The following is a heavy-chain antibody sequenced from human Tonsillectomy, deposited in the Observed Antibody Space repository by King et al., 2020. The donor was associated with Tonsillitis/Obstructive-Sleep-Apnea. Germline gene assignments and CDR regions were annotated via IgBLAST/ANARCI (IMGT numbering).Heavy chain of an antibody. Sequence: ITLKESGPTLVKPTQTLTLTCTFSGFSLSTSGVGVGWFRQPPGKALEWLALIYWDDDKRYSPSLKSRVTITKDTSKNQVVLTMTNVDPVDAATYYCAHRRSLGYCDDGSCYSFGWFDPWGQGTLVTVSS. CDR1: GFSLSTSGVG. D-gene: IGHD2-15*01. CDR3: AHRRSLGYCDDGSCYSFGWFDP. J-gene: IGHJ5*02. CDR2: IYWDDDK. V-gene: IGHV2-5*02.